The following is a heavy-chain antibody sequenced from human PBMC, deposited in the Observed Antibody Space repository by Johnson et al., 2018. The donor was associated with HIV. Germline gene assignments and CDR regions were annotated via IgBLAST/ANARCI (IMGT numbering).Heavy chain of an antibody. V-gene: IGHV3-30*03. CDR2: MSYDGSNK. CDR1: GFTFRAYG. J-gene: IGHJ3*02. D-gene: IGHD3-10*01. Sequence: VQLVESGGGVVQPGTSLRLSCAASGFTFRAYGMHWVRQAPGKGLEWLTLMSYDGSNKYYADSVKGRFTISRDNSKNTLYLQMNSLRAEDTAVYYCAREGQEFNDAFDIWGQGTMVTVSS. CDR3: AREGQEFNDAFDI.